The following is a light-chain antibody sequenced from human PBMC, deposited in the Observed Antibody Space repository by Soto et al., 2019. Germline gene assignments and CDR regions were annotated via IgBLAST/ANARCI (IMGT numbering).Light chain of an antibody. Sequence: EIVMTQSPSTLSGSPGERATLSCRASQSVSSDLAWYHQKTGQAPRLLIYGASTRATGIPDRFTGSGYGTDFNLTISRLEPEDFAVYYCQQYVSSPWAFGGGTKVDIK. CDR1: QSVSSD. J-gene: IGKJ4*02. CDR2: GAS. CDR3: QQYVSSPWA. V-gene: IGKV3-20*01.